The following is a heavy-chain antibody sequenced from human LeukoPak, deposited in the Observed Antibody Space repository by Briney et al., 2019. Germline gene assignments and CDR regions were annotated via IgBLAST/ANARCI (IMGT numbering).Heavy chain of an antibody. J-gene: IGHJ3*02. CDR3: ARGHCGGDCYAPDAFDI. CDR2: IYYSGST. Sequence: SETLSLTCTVSGGSISSGDYYWSWIRQPPGKGLEWIGYIYYSGSTYYNPSLKSRVTISVDTSKNQFSLKPSSVTAADTAVYYCARGHCGGDCYAPDAFDIWGRGTMVTVSS. V-gene: IGHV4-30-4*01. CDR1: GGSISSGDYY. D-gene: IGHD2-21*02.